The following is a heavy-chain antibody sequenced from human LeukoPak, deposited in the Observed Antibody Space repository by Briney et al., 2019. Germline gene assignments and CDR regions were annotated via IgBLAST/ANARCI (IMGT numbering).Heavy chain of an antibody. V-gene: IGHV3-11*01. CDR3: VKSVSGVWFDP. J-gene: IGHJ5*02. Sequence: GGSLRLSCAASGFTFSDYYMSWIRQAPGKGLEWISYISSSDSPIYYADSVKGRFTISRDNSKNTLYLQMNSLRAEDTAVYYCVKSVSGVWFDPWGQGTLVTVSS. CDR2: ISSSDSPI. D-gene: IGHD1-26*01. CDR1: GFTFSDYY.